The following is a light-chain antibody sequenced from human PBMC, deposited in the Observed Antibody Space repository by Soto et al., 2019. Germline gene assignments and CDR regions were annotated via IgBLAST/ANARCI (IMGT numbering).Light chain of an antibody. CDR1: SSDVGGYNY. V-gene: IGLV2-14*01. Sequence: QSVLTQPASVSGSPGQSITISCTGTSSDVGGYNYVSWYQHHPGKAPKLMIFEVSNWPSGVSNRFSGSKSGNTASLTISGLQAEDEADYYCTSYTSSSTYVFGTGTKLTVL. CDR3: TSYTSSSTYV. J-gene: IGLJ1*01. CDR2: EVS.